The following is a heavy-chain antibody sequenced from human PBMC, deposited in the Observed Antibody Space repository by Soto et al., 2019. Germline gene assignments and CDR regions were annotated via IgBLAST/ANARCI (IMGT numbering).Heavy chain of an antibody. J-gene: IGHJ2*01. CDR3: AKVPYWYCDL. CDR2: ISGSGGST. V-gene: IGHV3-23*01. Sequence: EVQLLESGGGLVQPGGSLRLSCAASGFTFSSYAMSWVRQAPGKGLEWVSAISGSGGSTYYADSVKGRFTISRDNSKNPLDLQMNSCGAGYTALYYWAKVPYWYCDLWGRGTLVTVSS. CDR1: GFTFSSYA.